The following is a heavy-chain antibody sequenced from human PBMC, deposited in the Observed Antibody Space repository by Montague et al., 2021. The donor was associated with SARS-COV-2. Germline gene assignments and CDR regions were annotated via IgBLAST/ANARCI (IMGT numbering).Heavy chain of an antibody. D-gene: IGHD2-15*01. J-gene: IGHJ3*01. Sequence: SETLSLTCTVSGGSITNNIYYWAWIRQPQGKGLEWIGSIYYTGNTYYNPSLKSRVSISVVTSKNHVTLKLSSVTAAETAVYYCASVKRYFGGSCSPSAFDFWGQGTKVTVSS. CDR1: GGSITNNIYY. CDR2: IYYTGNT. V-gene: IGHV4-39*02. CDR3: ASVKRYFGGSCSPSAFDF.